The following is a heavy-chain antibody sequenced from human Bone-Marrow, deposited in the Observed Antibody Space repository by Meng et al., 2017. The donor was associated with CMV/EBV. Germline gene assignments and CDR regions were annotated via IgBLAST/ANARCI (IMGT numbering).Heavy chain of an antibody. V-gene: IGHV3-7*01. J-gene: IGHJ4*02. CDR3: ARALFDY. CDR1: GFTVSSNY. Sequence: GGSLRLSCAASGFTVSSNYMSWVRQAPGKGLEWVANIKQDGSEKYYVDSMKGRFTISRDNAKNSLYLQMNSLRAEDTAVYYCARALFDYWGQGTLVTVSS. CDR2: IKQDGSEK.